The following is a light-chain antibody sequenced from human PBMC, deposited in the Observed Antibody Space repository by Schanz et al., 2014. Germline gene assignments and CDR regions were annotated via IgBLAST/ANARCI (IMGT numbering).Light chain of an antibody. CDR3: SSYTSSSTLV. V-gene: IGLV2-14*03. CDR2: DVF. Sequence: QSALTQPPSASGSPGQSVTISCTGTSTDVGGYNYVSWYQQYPGKAPKLILYDVFYRPSGISDRFSGSKSGNTASLTVSGLQAEDEADYYCSSYTSSSTLVFGGGTKLTVL. J-gene: IGLJ3*02. CDR1: STDVGGYNY.